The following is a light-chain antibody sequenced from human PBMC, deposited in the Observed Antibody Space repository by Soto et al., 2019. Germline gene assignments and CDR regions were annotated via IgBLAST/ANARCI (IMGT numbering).Light chain of an antibody. J-gene: IGKJ4*01. CDR1: LPISNY. V-gene: IGKV1-27*01. Sequence: DIEMARSRSSLCASVADDRTMALRASLPISNYLAWYQQKPGKIPNLLIYAASTLQAGVPSRFSGSGSGTDFTTTISSLQSEDVAAYYCQKYNSAPLTFGGGTKVDI. CDR2: AAS. CDR3: QKYNSAPLT.